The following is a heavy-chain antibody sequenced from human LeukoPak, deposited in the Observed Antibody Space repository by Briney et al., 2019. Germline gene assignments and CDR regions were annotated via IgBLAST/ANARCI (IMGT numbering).Heavy chain of an antibody. CDR3: AREYSSSSEVDY. CDR2: IYYSGST. V-gene: IGHV4-59*05. J-gene: IGHJ4*02. Sequence: SETLSLTCTVSGGSISSYYWSWIRQPAGKGLEWIGSIYYSGSTYYNPSLKSRVTISVDTSKNQFSLKLSSVTAADTAVYYCAREYSSSSEVDYWGQGTLVTVSS. CDR1: GGSISSYY. D-gene: IGHD6-6*01.